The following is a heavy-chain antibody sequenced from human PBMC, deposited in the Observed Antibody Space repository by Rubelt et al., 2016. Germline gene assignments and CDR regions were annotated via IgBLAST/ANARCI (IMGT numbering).Heavy chain of an antibody. D-gene: IGHD3-3*02. V-gene: IGHV4-34*01. Sequence: QVQLQQWGAGLLKPSATLSLTCAVYGWSFSGYYWIWIRQPPGKVLEWIGELPHSGSTNLHPSLTCHVHLSVNTSKNQVSRKSSSVTAADTAVYYCARTPCIRRGMDVWGQGTTVTVSS. J-gene: IGHJ6*02. CDR2: LPHSGST. CDR1: GWSFSGYY. CDR3: ARTPCIRRGMDV.